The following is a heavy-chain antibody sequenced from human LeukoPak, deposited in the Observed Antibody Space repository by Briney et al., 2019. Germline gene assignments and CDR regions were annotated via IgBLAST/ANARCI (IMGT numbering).Heavy chain of an antibody. J-gene: IGHJ6*02. Sequence: QAGGSLRLSCAASGFTFSSYAMSWVRQAPGKGLEWVSAISGSGGSTYYADSVKGRFTISRDNSKNTLYLQMNSLRAEDTAVYYCAKAVVLVATHQYHYSYGMDVWGQGTTVTVSS. V-gene: IGHV3-23*01. CDR1: GFTFSSYA. CDR2: ISGSGGST. D-gene: IGHD2-2*01. CDR3: AKAVVLVATHQYHYSYGMDV.